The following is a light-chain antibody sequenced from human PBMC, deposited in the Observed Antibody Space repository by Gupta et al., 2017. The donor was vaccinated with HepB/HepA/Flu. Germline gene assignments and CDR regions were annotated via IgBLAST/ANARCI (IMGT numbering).Light chain of an antibody. CDR3: SSYTTSTTLV. CDR1: SSDIGAYNY. Sequence: QSALTQPASVSGSPGQSITISCTGTSSDIGAYNYVSWYQLHPGKAPKLMIYDVSYRPPGVSNRFSGSKSGNTASLTISGLQAEDEADYYCSSYTTSTTLVFGGGTKLTVL. V-gene: IGLV2-14*03. J-gene: IGLJ2*01. CDR2: DVS.